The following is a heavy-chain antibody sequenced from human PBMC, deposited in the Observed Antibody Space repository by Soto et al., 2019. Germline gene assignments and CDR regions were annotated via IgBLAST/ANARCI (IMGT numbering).Heavy chain of an antibody. J-gene: IGHJ6*03. D-gene: IGHD2-2*01. CDR1: GFTFSNYA. CDR3: ALRYCSCTACPPLNSYFYMDV. CDR2: ISSTGGTT. V-gene: IGHV3-23*01. Sequence: GGSLRLSCAASGFTFSNYAMTWVRQAPGKGLDWVSGISSTGGTTFYAGSVKGRFAISRDNSKITLYLQVNSLRVEDTAVYYCALRYCSCTACPPLNSYFYMDVWGKWTTVSVSS.